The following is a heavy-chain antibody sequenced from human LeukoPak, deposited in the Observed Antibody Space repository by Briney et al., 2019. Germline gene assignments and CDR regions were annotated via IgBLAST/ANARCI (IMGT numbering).Heavy chain of an antibody. V-gene: IGHV4-61*02. J-gene: IGHJ6*03. CDR3: AREGCSSTSCYYCYYYMDV. D-gene: IGHD2-2*01. Sequence: SSETLSLTCTVSGGSISSGSYYWSWIRQPAGKGLEWIGRIYTSGSTNYNPSLKSRVTISVDTSKNQFSLKLSSVTAADTAVYYCAREGCSSTSCYYCYYYMDVWGKGTTVTVSS. CDR2: IYTSGST. CDR1: GGSISSGSYY.